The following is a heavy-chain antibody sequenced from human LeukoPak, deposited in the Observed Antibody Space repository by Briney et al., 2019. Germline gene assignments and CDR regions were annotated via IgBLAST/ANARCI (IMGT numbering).Heavy chain of an antibody. J-gene: IGHJ3*02. Sequence: PGGSLRLSCAASGFTFSSYSMNWVRQAPGKGLEWVSSISSSSSYIYYAASVKGRFTISRDNAKNSLYLQMSSLRAEDTAVYYCARGKFGYCSSTSCSDAFDIWGQGTMVTVSS. CDR3: ARGKFGYCSSTSCSDAFDI. V-gene: IGHV3-21*01. CDR2: ISSSSSYI. CDR1: GFTFSSYS. D-gene: IGHD2-2*03.